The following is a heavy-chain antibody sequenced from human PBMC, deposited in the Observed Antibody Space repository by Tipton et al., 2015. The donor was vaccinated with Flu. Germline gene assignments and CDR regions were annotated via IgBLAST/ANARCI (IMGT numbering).Heavy chain of an antibody. D-gene: IGHD5-18*01. CDR3: ARSHTAMVGSLYYYGMDV. CDR1: GGSFSGYY. CDR2: INHSGST. J-gene: IGHJ6*02. Sequence: TLSLTCAVYGGSFSGYYWSWIRQPPGKGLEWIGEINHSGSTNYNPSLKSRVTISVDTSKNQFSLKLSSVTAADTAVYYYARSHTAMVGSLYYYGMDVWGQGTTVTVSS. V-gene: IGHV4-34*01.